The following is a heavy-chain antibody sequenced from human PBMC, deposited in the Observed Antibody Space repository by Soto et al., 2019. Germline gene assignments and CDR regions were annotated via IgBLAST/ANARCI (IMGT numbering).Heavy chain of an antibody. CDR3: ASTDYVAYYMDV. Sequence: WTWIRQHPGKGLEWIGYIYYSGNTYYNPSLKSRVTISVDTSKNQFSLKLSSVTAVDTAVYYCASTDYVAYYMDVWGQGTTVTVSS. V-gene: IGHV4-31*02. CDR2: IYYSGNT. J-gene: IGHJ6*03. D-gene: IGHD3-10*02.